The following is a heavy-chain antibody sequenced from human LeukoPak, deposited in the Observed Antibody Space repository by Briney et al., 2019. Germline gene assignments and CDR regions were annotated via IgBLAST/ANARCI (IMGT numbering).Heavy chain of an antibody. J-gene: IGHJ6*03. D-gene: IGHD3-3*01. Sequence: PGGSLRLSCAASGFSFSTYEFHWVRHAPGKGLEWVSYISASGQTIYYADSVKGRFTISRDNSKNTLYLQMNSLRAEDTAVYSCAKDGGGTIFGMVIILHYMDVWGKGTTVTVSS. CDR2: ISASGQTI. V-gene: IGHV3-48*03. CDR3: AKDGGGTIFGMVIILHYMDV. CDR1: GFSFSTYE.